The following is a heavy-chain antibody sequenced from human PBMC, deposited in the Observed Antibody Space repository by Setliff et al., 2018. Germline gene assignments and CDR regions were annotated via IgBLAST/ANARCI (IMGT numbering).Heavy chain of an antibody. V-gene: IGHV1-69*13. Sequence: SVKVSCKTSGYSFTVFGISWVRQAPGQGLEWMGGIIPIFGTANYAQKFQGRVTITADESTSTAYMELGSLGSEDTAVYYCAREEVIVMTVNNYYYYMDVWGKGTTVTVSS. J-gene: IGHJ6*03. CDR3: AREEVIVMTVNNYYYYMDV. CDR2: IIPIFGTA. D-gene: IGHD2-21*02. CDR1: GYSFTVFG.